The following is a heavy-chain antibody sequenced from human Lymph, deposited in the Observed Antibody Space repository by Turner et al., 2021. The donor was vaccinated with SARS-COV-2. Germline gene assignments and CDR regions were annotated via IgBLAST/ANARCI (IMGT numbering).Heavy chain of an antibody. J-gene: IGHJ5*02. Sequence: QPHLQESCPGRVKPSETLSLPCPAPARSISSRSYVWGWTRQPPGQGLEWIGSIYYIGSTYYNPHLKSRVTISVDTAKTKFYLTLSSVTAADTAVYYCASNYDILTGYYTRNWFDPWGQGTLVTVSS. V-gene: IGHV4-39*01. D-gene: IGHD3-9*01. CDR2: IYYIGST. CDR3: ASNYDILTGYYTRNWFDP. CDR1: ARSISSRSYV.